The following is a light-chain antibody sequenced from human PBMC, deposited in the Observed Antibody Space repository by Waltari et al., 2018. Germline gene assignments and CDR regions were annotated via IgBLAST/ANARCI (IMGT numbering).Light chain of an antibody. Sequence: DIQMTQSPSTLSASVGDRVTITCRASQNVYIWLAWYQQKPGKAPKLLIYGASTLESGVPLRFSGSGSGTEFTLTISSLQPEDFATYYCQQSYSMFALTFGGGTKVEIK. CDR2: GAS. CDR1: QNVYIW. J-gene: IGKJ4*01. CDR3: QQSYSMFALT. V-gene: IGKV1-5*01.